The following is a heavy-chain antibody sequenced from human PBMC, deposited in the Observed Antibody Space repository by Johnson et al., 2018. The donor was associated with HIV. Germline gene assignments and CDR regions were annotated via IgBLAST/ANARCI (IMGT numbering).Heavy chain of an antibody. CDR3: AKEGSSSPWAFDI. Sequence: VQLVESGGGFVQPGGSLRLSCAASGFTFSSYAMSWVRQAPGKGLEWVSAISGSGGSTYYADSVKGRFTISRDNSKNTLYLQMNNLRPEDTALYYCAKEGSSSPWAFDIWGQGTMVTVSS. J-gene: IGHJ3*02. CDR1: GFTFSSYA. CDR2: ISGSGGST. D-gene: IGHD2-15*01. V-gene: IGHV3-23*04.